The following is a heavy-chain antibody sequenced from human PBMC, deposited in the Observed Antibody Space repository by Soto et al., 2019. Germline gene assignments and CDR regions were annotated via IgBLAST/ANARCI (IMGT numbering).Heavy chain of an antibody. CDR3: ARDMGITLVLDY. J-gene: IGHJ4*02. CDR1: GYTFTSYY. CDR2: INPSGGST. Sequence: ASVKVSCKASGYTFTSYYMHWVRQAPGQGLEWMGIINPSGGSTSYAQKLQGRVTMTRDTSTSTVYMELSSLRSEDTAVYYCARDMGITLVLDYWGQGTLVTVSS. D-gene: IGHD6-6*01. V-gene: IGHV1-46*01.